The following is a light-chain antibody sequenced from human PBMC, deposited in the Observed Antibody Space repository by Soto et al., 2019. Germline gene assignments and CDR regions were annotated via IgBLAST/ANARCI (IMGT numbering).Light chain of an antibody. CDR2: KAS. CDR1: EDISTW. V-gene: IGKV1-5*03. J-gene: IGKJ1*01. CDR3: QHYNSYSEA. Sequence: DVQMTQSPSSVSASVGDRVTITWLSSEDISTWLAWYQQKPGKAPKLLIYKASTLKSGVPSRFSGSGSGTEFTLTISSLQPDDFATYYCQHYNSYSEAFGQGTKVDIK.